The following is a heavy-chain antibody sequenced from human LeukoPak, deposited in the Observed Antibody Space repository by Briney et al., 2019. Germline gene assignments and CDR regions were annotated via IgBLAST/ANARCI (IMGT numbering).Heavy chain of an antibody. V-gene: IGHV3-23*01. CDR2: ISGSGGST. Sequence: QSGGSLRLSCAASGFTFDDYAMSWVRQAPGKGLEWVSAISGSGGSTYYADSVKGRFTISRDTPKNTLYLQMNSLRVEDTAVYYCASWPVGWYGEDSWGQGTLVTVSS. D-gene: IGHD6-19*01. CDR3: ASWPVGWYGEDS. J-gene: IGHJ4*02. CDR1: GFTFDDYA.